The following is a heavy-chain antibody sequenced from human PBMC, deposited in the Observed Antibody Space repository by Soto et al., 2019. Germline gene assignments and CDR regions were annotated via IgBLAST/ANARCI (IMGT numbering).Heavy chain of an antibody. J-gene: IGHJ6*02. CDR1: GGSISSGGYY. V-gene: IGHV4-31*03. Sequence: SETLSLTCTVSGGSISSGGYYWSWIRQHQGKGLDWIVYIYYSGSTYYNPSLKSRVTISVDTSKNQFSLKLSSVTAADTAVYYCARGGSKLWFGKNYYYYGMDVWGQGTTVTVSS. CDR2: IYYSGST. D-gene: IGHD3-10*01. CDR3: ARGGSKLWFGKNYYYYGMDV.